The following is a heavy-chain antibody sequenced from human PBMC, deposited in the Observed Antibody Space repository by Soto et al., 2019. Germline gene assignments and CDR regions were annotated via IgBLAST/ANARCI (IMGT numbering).Heavy chain of an antibody. CDR1: GGTFSSYA. CDR2: IIPIFGTA. CDR3: ARVGLRYFDWFGMDV. V-gene: IGHV1-69*13. J-gene: IGHJ6*02. D-gene: IGHD3-9*01. Sequence: ASVKVSCKASGGTFSSYAISWVRQAPGQGLEWMGGIIPIFGTANYAQKFQGRVTITADESTSTAYMELSSLRSEDTAVYYCARVGLRYFDWFGMDVWGQGTTVTVSS.